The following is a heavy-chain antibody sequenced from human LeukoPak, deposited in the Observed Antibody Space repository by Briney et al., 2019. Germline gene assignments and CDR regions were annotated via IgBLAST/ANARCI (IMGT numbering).Heavy chain of an antibody. V-gene: IGHV4-34*01. CDR2: INHSGST. D-gene: IGHD3-16*01. J-gene: IGHJ4*02. CDR3: ARDVPGGRNDY. Sequence: PSQTLSLTCAVYGGSFSSYYWSWIRQPPGKGLEWIGEINHSGSTNYNPSLKSRVTISVDTSKNQFSLKLNSVTAADTAVYYCARDVPGGRNDYWGQGTLVTVSS. CDR1: GGSFSSYY.